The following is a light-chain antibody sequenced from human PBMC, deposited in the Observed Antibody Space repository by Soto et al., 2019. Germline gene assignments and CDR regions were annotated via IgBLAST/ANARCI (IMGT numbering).Light chain of an antibody. V-gene: IGLV2-14*01. CDR3: SSYTSSTTLGV. J-gene: IGLJ2*01. Sequence: QSVLTQPASVSGSPGQSITISCTGTSSDVGTYNYVSWYQQHPGKAPKLMIFEVSNRPSGVSNRFSGSKSGNTASLTISGLQAEDEDDYYCSSYTSSTTLGVFGGGTKLTVL. CDR2: EVS. CDR1: SSDVGTYNY.